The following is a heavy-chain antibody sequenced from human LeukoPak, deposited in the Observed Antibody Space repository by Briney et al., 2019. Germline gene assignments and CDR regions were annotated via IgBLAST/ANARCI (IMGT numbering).Heavy chain of an antibody. CDR1: GYTLTELS. V-gene: IGHV1-24*01. J-gene: IGHJ6*03. CDR3: ARVSSYGPNFYYYYYMDV. D-gene: IGHD5-18*01. Sequence: ASVKVSCKVSGYTLTELSMHWVRQAPGKGLEWMGGFDPEDGETIYAQKFQGRVTMTEDTSTDTAYMELSSLRSEDTAVYYCARVSSYGPNFYYYYYMDVWGKGTTVTVSS. CDR2: FDPEDGET.